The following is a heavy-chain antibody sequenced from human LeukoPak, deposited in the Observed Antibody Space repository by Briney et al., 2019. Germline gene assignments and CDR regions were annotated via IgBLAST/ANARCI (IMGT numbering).Heavy chain of an antibody. D-gene: IGHD2-2*01. V-gene: IGHV4-4*09. CDR3: ARRTRLGRYFDY. CDR2: IYTSGST. J-gene: IGHJ4*02. Sequence: SETLSLTCTVSGGSISSYYWSWIRQPPGKGLEWIGYIYTSGSTNYNPSLKSRVTISVDTSKNQFSPKLSSVTAADTAVYYCARRTRLGRYFDYWGQGTLVTVSS. CDR1: GGSISSYY.